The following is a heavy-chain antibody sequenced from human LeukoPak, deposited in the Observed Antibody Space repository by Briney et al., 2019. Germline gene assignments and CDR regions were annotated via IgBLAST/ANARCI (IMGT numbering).Heavy chain of an antibody. CDR2: IRNKANSYTT. CDR3: ARGVLWSGYFYFDY. V-gene: IGHV3-72*01. D-gene: IGHD3-3*01. J-gene: IGHJ4*02. Sequence: SGGSLRLSCAVSGFTFSDYYMDWVRQAPRKGLEWVGRIRNKANSYTTEYAASVKGRFTISRDDSKNSLYLQMNSLKAEDTAVYYCARGVLWSGYFYFDYWGQGTLVTVSS. CDR1: GFTFSDYY.